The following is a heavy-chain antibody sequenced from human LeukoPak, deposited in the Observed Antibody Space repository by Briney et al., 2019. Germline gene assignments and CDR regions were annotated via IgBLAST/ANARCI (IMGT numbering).Heavy chain of an antibody. CDR3: ARGLELRSRPYYFDY. J-gene: IGHJ4*02. D-gene: IGHD1-7*01. CDR1: GFTFSSYW. Sequence: PGGSLRLSCAASGFTFSSYWMSWVRQAPGKGLEWVSYISSSSSTIYYADSVKGRFTISRDNAKNSLYLQMNSLRAEDTAVYYCARGLELRSRPYYFDYWGQGTLVTVSS. V-gene: IGHV3-48*01. CDR2: ISSSSSTI.